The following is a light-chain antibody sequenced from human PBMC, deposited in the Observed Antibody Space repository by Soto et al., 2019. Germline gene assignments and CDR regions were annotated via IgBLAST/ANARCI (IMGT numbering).Light chain of an antibody. CDR2: DAS. V-gene: IGKV1-5*01. J-gene: IGKJ1*01. CDR1: QSIGKW. CDR3: QQYSTFPRT. Sequence: DIQMTQSPSTLSASVGDRVVITCRASQSIGKWLAWYQQKPGKAPNFLIYDASTLESGVPSRFSGSGSGTEFTLTISNLQPDDFATFYCQQYSTFPRTFGQGTKVEI.